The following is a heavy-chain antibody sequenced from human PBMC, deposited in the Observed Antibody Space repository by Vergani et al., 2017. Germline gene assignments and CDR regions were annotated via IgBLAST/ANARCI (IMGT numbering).Heavy chain of an antibody. CDR2: INPSGGRT. Sequence: QVQLVQSGAEVKKPGASVKVSCKASGYTFTSYYMHGVRQAPGQGLEGMGIINPSGGRTSYAQKFQGRVTMTREASTSTGYMELSSLRSEDTAVYYCARDSSLGYFDYWGQGTLVTVSS. V-gene: IGHV1-46*01. D-gene: IGHD2-2*01. CDR3: ARDSSLGYFDY. CDR1: GYTFTSYY. J-gene: IGHJ4*02.